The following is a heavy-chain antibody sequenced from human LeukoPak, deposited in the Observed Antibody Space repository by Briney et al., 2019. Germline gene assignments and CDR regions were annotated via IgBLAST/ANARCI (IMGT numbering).Heavy chain of an antibody. D-gene: IGHD3-22*01. Sequence: GGSLRLSCVASGFTFTYSNLNWVRQAPGKGLEWVSSISRSGGSTYYADSVKGRFTISRDNAKNSLYLQMNSLRAEDTAVYYCARGAREYYDSSGCDYWGQGTLVTVSS. V-gene: IGHV3-21*01. CDR3: ARGAREYYDSSGCDY. CDR1: GFTFTYSN. CDR2: ISRSGGST. J-gene: IGHJ4*02.